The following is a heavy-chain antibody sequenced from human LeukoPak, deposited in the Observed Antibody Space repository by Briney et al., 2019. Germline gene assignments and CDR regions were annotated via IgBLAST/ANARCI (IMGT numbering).Heavy chain of an antibody. CDR1: GFTVSSNY. V-gene: IGHV3-9*01. CDR2: ITWNSGSK. J-gene: IGHJ4*02. Sequence: GGSLRLSCAASGFTVSSNYMSWVRQAPGKGLEWVSSITWNSGSKVYADSVKGRFTISRDNAKNSLYLQMNSLRVEDTAFYYYIKGGRHSSSWNDYWGQGTLVTVSS. CDR3: IKGGRHSSSWNDY. D-gene: IGHD6-13*01.